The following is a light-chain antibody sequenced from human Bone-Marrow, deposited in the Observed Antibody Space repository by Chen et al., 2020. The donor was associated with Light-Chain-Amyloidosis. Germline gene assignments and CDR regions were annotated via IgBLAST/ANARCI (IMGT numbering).Light chain of an antibody. V-gene: IGLV1-47*01. CDR3: AAWDDSLTGPV. J-gene: IGLJ3*02. Sequence: QSILIQPPSASGTAGQWVTMSCSGTSSNIGKNHVYWYQQFPGMAPKLLIYVSDQRSSGVPDRCSASKSGISASLAIKGLRSEDEADYYCAAWDDSLTGPVFGGGTKLTVL. CDR1: SSNIGKNH. CDR2: VSD.